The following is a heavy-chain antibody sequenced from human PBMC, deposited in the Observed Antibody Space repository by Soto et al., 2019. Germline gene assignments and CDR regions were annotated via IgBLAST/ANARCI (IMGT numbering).Heavy chain of an antibody. Sequence: GGSLRLSCVASGFTFSPFAMNWVRKAPGKGLEWVSAISGSGDRIYYADSVKGRFTIFRDNSKNTLFLQMNSLRADDTAVYYCAKGGGWLYYFDYWGQGTLVTVSS. D-gene: IGHD6-19*01. V-gene: IGHV3-23*01. CDR3: AKGGGWLYYFDY. CDR1: GFTFSPFA. J-gene: IGHJ4*02. CDR2: ISGSGDRI.